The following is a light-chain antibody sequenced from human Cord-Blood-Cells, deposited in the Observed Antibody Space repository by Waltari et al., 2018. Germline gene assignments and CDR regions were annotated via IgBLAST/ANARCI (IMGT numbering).Light chain of an antibody. V-gene: IGKV1-39*01. CDR2: AAS. CDR3: QQSYSTPLT. CDR1: QSISSY. J-gene: IGKJ4*01. Sequence: DIQMTQSPSSLSASVGDRVTITCRASQSISSYLNLYQQKPGKAPKLLIYAASSLQSGVPSRFSGSGSGTDFTRTISSLQPEDFATYYCQQSYSTPLTFGGGTKVEIK.